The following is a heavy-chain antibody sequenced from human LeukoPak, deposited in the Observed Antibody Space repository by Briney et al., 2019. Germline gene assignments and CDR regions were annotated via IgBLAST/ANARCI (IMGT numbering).Heavy chain of an antibody. CDR3: ARAGSYDILTGYHPFDAFDI. CDR2: INCNSGGT. Sequence: GAAVKVSCKASGYTFTGYYMHWVRQAPGQGLEWMGWINCNSGGTNYAQKFQGRVTMTRDTSISTAYMELSRLRSDDTAVYYWARAGSYDILTGYHPFDAFDIWGQGTMVTVSS. CDR1: GYTFTGYY. V-gene: IGHV1-2*02. J-gene: IGHJ3*02. D-gene: IGHD3-9*01.